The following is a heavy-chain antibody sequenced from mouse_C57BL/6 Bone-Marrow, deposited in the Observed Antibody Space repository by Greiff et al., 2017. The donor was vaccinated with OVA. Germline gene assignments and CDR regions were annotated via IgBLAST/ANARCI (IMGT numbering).Heavy chain of an antibody. D-gene: IGHD2-3*01. Sequence: VHVKQSGPELVKPGASVKISCKASGYSFTDYNMNWVKQSNGKSLEWIGVINPNYGTTSYNQKFKGKATLTVDQSSSTAYMQLNSLTSEDSAVYYCARIDGYYPAWFAYWGQGTLVTVSA. CDR2: INPNYGTT. J-gene: IGHJ3*01. V-gene: IGHV1-39*01. CDR1: GYSFTDYN. CDR3: ARIDGYYPAWFAY.